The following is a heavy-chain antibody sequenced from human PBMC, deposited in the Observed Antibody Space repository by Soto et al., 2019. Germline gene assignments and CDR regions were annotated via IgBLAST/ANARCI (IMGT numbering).Heavy chain of an antibody. CDR3: ASSYSNYALIDYYYYGMDV. J-gene: IGHJ6*02. CDR2: IIAINGIT. CDR1: GYTFTSYA. Sequence: ASVKVSCKASGYTFTSYAMHWVRQAPGQRHEWMGWIIAINGITSYSQKFQGRVTITRDTSASTAYMELSSLRSEDTAVYYCASSYSNYALIDYYYYGMDVWGQGTTVTVSS. D-gene: IGHD4-4*01. V-gene: IGHV1-3*01.